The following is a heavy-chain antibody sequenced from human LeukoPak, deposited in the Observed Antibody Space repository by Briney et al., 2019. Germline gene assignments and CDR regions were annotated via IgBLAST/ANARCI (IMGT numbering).Heavy chain of an antibody. V-gene: IGHV1-18*01. CDR3: ARDGDYYGSQTIGKFDY. D-gene: IGHD3-10*01. Sequence: ASVKVSCKASGYTFTSYGISWVRQAPGQGLEWMGWISAHNGNTNYAQKLQGRVTMTTDTSTSTAYMELRSLRSDDTAVYYCARDGDYYGSQTIGKFDYWGQGTLVTVSS. CDR1: GYTFTSYG. J-gene: IGHJ4*02. CDR2: ISAHNGNT.